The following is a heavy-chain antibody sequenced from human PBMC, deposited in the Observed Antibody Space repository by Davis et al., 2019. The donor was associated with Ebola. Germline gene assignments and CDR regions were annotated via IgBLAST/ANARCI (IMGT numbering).Heavy chain of an antibody. V-gene: IGHV3-21*01. D-gene: IGHD2-21*01. CDR2: ISSSSSYI. J-gene: IGHJ4*02. CDR3: ARDHDWAFDY. Sequence: GGSLTLSCAASGFTFSSYSMNWVRQAPGKGLEWVSSISSSSSYIYYADSVKGRFTISRDNAKNSLYLQMNSLRAEDTAVYYCARDHDWAFDYWGQGALVTVSS. CDR1: GFTFSSYS.